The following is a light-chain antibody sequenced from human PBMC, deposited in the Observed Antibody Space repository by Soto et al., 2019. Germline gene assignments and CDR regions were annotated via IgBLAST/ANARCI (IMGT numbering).Light chain of an antibody. CDR2: DAS. V-gene: IGKV1-13*01. CDR3: RQDINCPRT. J-gene: IGKJ1*01. CDR1: QTISSA. Sequence: ANQLTQSPSSLSASVGDRVTITCRAIQTISSALACYQQKPGKPPTLLIDDASTMQSGGPARFSGSGSGTAFTLAISSLQPEDSATYYCRQDINCPRTFGQGTKVDIK.